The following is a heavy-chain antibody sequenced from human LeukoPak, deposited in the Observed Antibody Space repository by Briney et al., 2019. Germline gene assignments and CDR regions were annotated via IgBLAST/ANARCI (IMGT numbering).Heavy chain of an antibody. D-gene: IGHD6-19*01. V-gene: IGHV1-2*02. CDR3: ARDSSTRLGFDY. Sequence: ASVKVSCKASGYTFTGYYMHWVRQAPGQGLEWMGWINPNSGGTNYAQKFQGRVTMTRDTSISTAYMELSSLRSEDMAVYYCARDSSTRLGFDYWGQGTLVTVSS. CDR1: GYTFTGYY. CDR2: INPNSGGT. J-gene: IGHJ4*02.